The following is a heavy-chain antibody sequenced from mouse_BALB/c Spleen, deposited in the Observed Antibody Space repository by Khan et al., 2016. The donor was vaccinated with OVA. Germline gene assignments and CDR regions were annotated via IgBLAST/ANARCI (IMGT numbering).Heavy chain of an antibody. J-gene: IGHJ3*01. Sequence: EVQLVESGGDLVKPGGSLKLSCAASGFTFSSYSMSWVRQTPDKRLEWVATISSDGDYTYYPDIVKGRFTISRDNAKNTLYLQMSSLESEDTAMYYCASHLNGSFAYWGQGTLVTVSA. CDR1: GFTFSSYS. CDR2: ISSDGDYT. V-gene: IGHV5-6*01. CDR3: ASHLNGSFAY.